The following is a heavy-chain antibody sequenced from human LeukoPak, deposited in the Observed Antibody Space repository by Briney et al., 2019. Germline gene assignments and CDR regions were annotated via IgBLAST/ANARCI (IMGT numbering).Heavy chain of an antibody. CDR2: IYYSGST. CDR3: ARDRALVDYYGSGKPYNWFDP. J-gene: IGHJ5*02. V-gene: IGHV4-39*07. D-gene: IGHD3-10*01. CDR1: GGSISSSSYY. Sequence: SETLSLTCTVSGGSISSSSYYWGWIRQPPGKGLEWIGSIYYSGSTYYNPSLKSRVTISVDTSKNQFSLKLSPVTAADTAVYYCARDRALVDYYGSGKPYNWFDPWGQGTLVTVSS.